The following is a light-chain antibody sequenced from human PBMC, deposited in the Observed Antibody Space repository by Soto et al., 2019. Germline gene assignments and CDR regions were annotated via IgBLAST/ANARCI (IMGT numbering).Light chain of an antibody. J-gene: IGKJ3*01. CDR1: QGVSTF. CDR3: QQSYSSPFT. V-gene: IGKV1-39*01. Sequence: DIQMTQSPSSLSASIGDRLIITCRTSQGVSTFLNWYRQKAGEAPRLLIYTASSLQSGVPSRFSGGGSGTEFTLTINSLQPEDFGTYFCQQSYSSPFTFGPGTKVDIK. CDR2: TAS.